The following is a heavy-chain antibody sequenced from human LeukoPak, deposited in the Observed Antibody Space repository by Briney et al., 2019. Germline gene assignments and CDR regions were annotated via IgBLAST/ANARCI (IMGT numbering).Heavy chain of an antibody. CDR3: ARGRIAARVHYYYYMDV. J-gene: IGHJ6*03. V-gene: IGHV4-34*01. Sequence: SETLSLTCAVYGGSFSGYYWSWIRQPPGKGLEWIGEINHSGSTNYNPSLKSRVTISVDTSKNQFSLKLSSVTAADTAVYYCARGRIAARVHYYYYMDVWGKGTTVTVSS. CDR2: INHSGST. D-gene: IGHD6-6*01. CDR1: GGSFSGYY.